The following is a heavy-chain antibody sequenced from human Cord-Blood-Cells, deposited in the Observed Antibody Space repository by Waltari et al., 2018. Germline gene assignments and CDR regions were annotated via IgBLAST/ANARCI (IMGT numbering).Heavy chain of an antibody. CDR3: ARGSLSYYYYYMDV. J-gene: IGHJ6*03. CDR1: GYTFTSYD. CDR2: RNPNRGNT. V-gene: IGHV1-8*03. Sequence: QVQLVQSGAAVKKPGASVKVSCKASGYTFTSYDINWVRQATGQGLEWMGWRNPNRGNTGYAQKFQRRVTITRNTSIITAYMGLSSLRSEDTAVYYCARGSLSYYYYYMDVWGKGTTVTVSS. D-gene: IGHD3-16*02.